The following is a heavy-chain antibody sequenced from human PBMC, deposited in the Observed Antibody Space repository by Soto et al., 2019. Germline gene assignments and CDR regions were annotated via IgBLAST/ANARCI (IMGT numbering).Heavy chain of an antibody. CDR1: GFTFSSYS. Sequence: PGGSLRLSCAASGFTFSSYSMNWVRQAPGKGLEWVSSISSSSSYIYYADSVKGRFTISRDNAKNSLYLQMNSMRAEDTAVYYCARVGIVRWGALTWGQGTMVTVSS. J-gene: IGHJ3*01. CDR2: ISSSSSYI. V-gene: IGHV3-21*01. D-gene: IGHD1-26*01. CDR3: ARVGIVRWGALT.